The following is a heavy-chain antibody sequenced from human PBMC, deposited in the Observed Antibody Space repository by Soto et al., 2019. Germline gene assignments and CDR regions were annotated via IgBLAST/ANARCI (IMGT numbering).Heavy chain of an antibody. CDR2: ISSSSSTI. V-gene: IGHV3-48*01. D-gene: IGHD3-22*01. CDR1: GFTFSSYS. CDR3: ARDQYDSSGYYETFDY. Sequence: EVQLVESGGGLVQPGGSLRLSCAASGFTFSSYSMNWVRQAQGKGLEWVSYISSSSSTIYYADPVKGRFTISRDNAKNSLYLQMNSLRAEDTAVYYCARDQYDSSGYYETFDYWGQGTLVTVSS. J-gene: IGHJ4*02.